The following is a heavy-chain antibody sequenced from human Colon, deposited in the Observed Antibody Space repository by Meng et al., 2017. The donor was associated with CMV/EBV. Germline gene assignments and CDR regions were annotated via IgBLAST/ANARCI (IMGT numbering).Heavy chain of an antibody. CDR1: GFTVTNNY. D-gene: IGHD5-18*01. J-gene: IGHJ4*01. CDR2: IDAVGGT. V-gene: IGHV3-66*02. CDR3: TKGHSGDY. Sequence: SLRLSCAASGFTVTNNYVNWARQAPGKGLEWVSGIDAVGGTHYTDSAKGRFTISRDTFRNTVYLQMNSLRTDDTALYYCTKGHSGDYWGQGTLVTVSS.